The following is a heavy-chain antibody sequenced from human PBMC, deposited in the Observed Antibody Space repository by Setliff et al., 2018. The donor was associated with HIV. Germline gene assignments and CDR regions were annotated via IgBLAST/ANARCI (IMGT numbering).Heavy chain of an antibody. V-gene: IGHV3-30*02. CDR1: GFAFSSYG. CDR3: VKGGMTNAAFNI. CDR2: IEYDESNK. D-gene: IGHD3-16*01. Sequence: GGSLRLSCAASGFAFSSYGMHWVRQAPGKGLEWVTYIEYDESNKRYADNVKGRFTISRDNSKNTLYLQMNSLRLEDTALYYCVKGGMTNAAFNIWGPGTMVTVSS. J-gene: IGHJ3*02.